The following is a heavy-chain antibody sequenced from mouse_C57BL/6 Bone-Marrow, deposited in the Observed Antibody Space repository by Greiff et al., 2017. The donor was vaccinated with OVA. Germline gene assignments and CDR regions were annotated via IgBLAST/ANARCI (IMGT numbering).Heavy chain of an antibody. D-gene: IGHD2-1*01. Sequence: EVHLVESGGGLVQPGGSMKLSCVASGFTFSNYWMNWVRQSPEKGLEWVAQIRLKSDNYATHYAESVKGRFTISRDDSKSSVYLQMNNLRAEDTGIYYCTAIYYGNYDYAMDYWGQGTSVTVSS. CDR2: IRLKSDNYAT. CDR1: GFTFSNYW. J-gene: IGHJ4*01. CDR3: TAIYYGNYDYAMDY. V-gene: IGHV6-3*01.